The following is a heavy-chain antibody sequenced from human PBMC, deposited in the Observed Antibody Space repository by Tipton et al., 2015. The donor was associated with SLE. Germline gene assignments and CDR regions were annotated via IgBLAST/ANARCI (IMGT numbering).Heavy chain of an antibody. CDR3: AKERSGGGSYSHDAFDV. D-gene: IGHD1-26*01. Sequence: QSGPEVKKPEASVRVSCKASGYTFSDYYMHWVRQAPGQGLEWMAIINPSRGSTTYAQKFHDRVTVTRDTSTSTVYMELGSLRSDDTAVYFCAKERSGGGSYSHDAFDVWGQGTMVTVSS. CDR1: GYTFSDYY. CDR2: INPSRGST. V-gene: IGHV1-46*01. J-gene: IGHJ3*01.